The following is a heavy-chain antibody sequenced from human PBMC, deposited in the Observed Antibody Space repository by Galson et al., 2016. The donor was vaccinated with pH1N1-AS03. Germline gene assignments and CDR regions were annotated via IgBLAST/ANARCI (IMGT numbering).Heavy chain of an antibody. CDR1: GGAISDGGYS. CDR3: ARDRHDYGPDPFDV. J-gene: IGHJ3*01. CDR2: IYYSGKA. V-gene: IGHV4-31*03. D-gene: IGHD4-17*01. Sequence: TLSLTCPVSGGAISDGGYSWGWIRQLPGKGLEWMGYIYYSGKAYYNPSLESRLSISVDKSKNEFSLKLTSVTAADTALYYCARDRHDYGPDPFDVWGQGTMVTVSP.